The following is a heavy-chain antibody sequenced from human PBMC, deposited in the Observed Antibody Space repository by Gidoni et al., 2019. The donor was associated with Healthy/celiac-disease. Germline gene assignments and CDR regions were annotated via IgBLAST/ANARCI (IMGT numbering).Heavy chain of an antibody. CDR3: ARGARQWLVRGEDAFDI. J-gene: IGHJ3*02. V-gene: IGHV5-51*03. D-gene: IGHD6-19*01. CDR2: SYPGDSDT. CDR1: GYSFTSTW. Sequence: EVQLVQSGAEVKKPGESLKLSCKGSGYSFTSTWIGWVRQMPGKGLEWMGISYPGDSDTRYSPSFQGQVTISADKSISTAYLQWSSLKASDTAMYYCARGARQWLVRGEDAFDIWGQGTMVTVSS.